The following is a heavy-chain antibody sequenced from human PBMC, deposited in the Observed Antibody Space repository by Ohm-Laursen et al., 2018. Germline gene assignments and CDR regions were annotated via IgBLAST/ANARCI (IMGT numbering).Heavy chain of an antibody. CDR3: ASLKPPLYYYGMDV. CDR2: ISSSGSTI. CDR1: GFTFNSYA. J-gene: IGHJ6*02. Sequence: SLRLSCAASGFTFNSYAMSWVRQAPGKGLEWVSYISSSGSTIYYADSVKGRFTISRDNAKNSLYLQMNSLRAEDTAVYYCASLKPPLYYYGMDVWGQGTTVTVSS. V-gene: IGHV3-11*01.